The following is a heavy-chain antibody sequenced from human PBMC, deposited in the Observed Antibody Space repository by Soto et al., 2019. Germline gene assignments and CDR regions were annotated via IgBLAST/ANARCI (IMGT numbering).Heavy chain of an antibody. CDR1: GFTCSSYA. Sequence: PGGSLRLSCAASGFTCSSYAMSWVRQAPGKGLEWVSAISGSGGSTYYADSVKGRFTISRDNSKNTLYLQMNSLRAEDTAVYYCAKSLSPMVTSLWDYWGQGTLVTVSS. D-gene: IGHD5-18*01. CDR2: ISGSGGST. CDR3: AKSLSPMVTSLWDY. V-gene: IGHV3-23*01. J-gene: IGHJ4*02.